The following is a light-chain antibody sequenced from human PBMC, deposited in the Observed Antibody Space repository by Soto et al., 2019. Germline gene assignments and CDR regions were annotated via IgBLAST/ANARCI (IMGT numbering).Light chain of an antibody. CDR3: QQYNSYSGT. CDR2: KAS. CDR1: QSISSW. V-gene: IGKV1-5*03. J-gene: IGKJ1*01. Sequence: DIQMIQPPSTLSASVGDRVTITCRASQSISSWLAWYQQKPGKVPNLLIYKASSLESGVPSRFSGSGSGTEFTLTISSLQPDDFATYYCQQYNSYSGTFGQGTKVEIK.